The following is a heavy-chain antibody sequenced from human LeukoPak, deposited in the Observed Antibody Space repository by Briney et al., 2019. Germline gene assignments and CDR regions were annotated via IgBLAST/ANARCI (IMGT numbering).Heavy chain of an antibody. CDR1: GFTFSDYY. CDR3: ARTSGYSYGYGRLYYFDY. CDR2: ISCSGSTI. V-gene: IGHV3-11*04. J-gene: IGHJ4*02. Sequence: AGSLTLSCAASGFTFSDYYMSWIRQAPGKGMEWVSYISCSGSTIYYADSVKGRFTISRDNAKNSLYLQMNSLRAEDTGVYYCARTSGYSYGYGRLYYFDYWGQGTLVTVSS. D-gene: IGHD5-18*01.